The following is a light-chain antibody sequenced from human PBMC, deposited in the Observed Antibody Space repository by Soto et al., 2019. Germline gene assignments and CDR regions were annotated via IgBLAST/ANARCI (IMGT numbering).Light chain of an antibody. CDR2: RNN. CDR3: AAWDDRLSGPV. Sequence: QSVLTQPPSASGTPGQRVTISCSGSSSNIGSNYVYWYQQLPGTAPKLLIYRNNQRPSGVPDRFPGSKSGTSASLTISGLRSEDEADYYCAAWDDRLSGPVFGGGTKLTVL. J-gene: IGLJ3*02. V-gene: IGLV1-47*01. CDR1: SSNIGSNY.